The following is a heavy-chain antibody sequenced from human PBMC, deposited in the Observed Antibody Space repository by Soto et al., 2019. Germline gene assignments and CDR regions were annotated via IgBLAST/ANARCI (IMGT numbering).Heavy chain of an antibody. V-gene: IGHV3-21*06. Sequence: PGGSLRLSCAAPGFTFTRYSMNWVRQAPGKGLGWVSSISSTTNYIYYGDSMKGRFTISRDNAKNSLYLEMNSLRAEDTAVYYCARESEDLTSNFDYWGQGTLVTVSS. CDR3: ARESEDLTSNFDY. CDR2: ISSTTNYI. CDR1: GFTFTRYS. J-gene: IGHJ4*02.